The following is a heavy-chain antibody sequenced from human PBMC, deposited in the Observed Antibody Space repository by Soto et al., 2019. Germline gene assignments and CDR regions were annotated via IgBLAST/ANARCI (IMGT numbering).Heavy chain of an antibody. Sequence: GGSLRLSCAASGFTFDDYAMHWVRQAPGKGLEWVSGISWNSGSIGYADSVKGRFTISRDNAKNSLYLQMNSLRAEDTALYYCAKDTDSSGWGFFDYWGQGTRVTVSS. CDR2: ISWNSGSI. V-gene: IGHV3-9*01. CDR3: AKDTDSSGWGFFDY. CDR1: GFTFDDYA. J-gene: IGHJ4*02. D-gene: IGHD6-19*01.